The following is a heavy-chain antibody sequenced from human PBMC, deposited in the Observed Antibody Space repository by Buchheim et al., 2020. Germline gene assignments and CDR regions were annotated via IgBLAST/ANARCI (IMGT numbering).Heavy chain of an antibody. Sequence: EVQLVESGGGLVQPGGSLRLSCAASGFTFSSYWMSWVRQAPGKGLEWVANIKQDGSAQYYVDSVKGRFTISRDNAKNSLYLQMNSMRAEDTAVYYCARHSGGRWATECGYWGQGTL. CDR2: IKQDGSAQ. J-gene: IGHJ4*02. CDR3: ARHSGGRWATECGY. V-gene: IGHV3-7*01. D-gene: IGHD2-15*01. CDR1: GFTFSSYW.